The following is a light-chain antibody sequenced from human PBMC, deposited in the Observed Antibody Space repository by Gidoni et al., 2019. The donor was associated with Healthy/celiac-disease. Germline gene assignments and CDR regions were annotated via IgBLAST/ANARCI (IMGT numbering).Light chain of an antibody. CDR1: QSVSSSY. V-gene: IGKV3-20*01. J-gene: IGKJ4*01. CDR2: GAS. CDR3: QQYGSSPLT. Sequence: EIVLTHSPGTLSVSPGERATLSCRASQSVSSSYLAWYQQKPSQAPRLLIYGASSRATGIPGRISGSGSGTDFTLTISRLEPEDFAVYYCQQYGSSPLTFGEGTKVEIK.